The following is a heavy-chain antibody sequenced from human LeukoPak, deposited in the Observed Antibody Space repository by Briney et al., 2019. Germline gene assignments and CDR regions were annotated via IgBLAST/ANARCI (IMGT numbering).Heavy chain of an antibody. Sequence: GGSLRLSCAASGFTVSSNYMSWVRQAPGKGLGWVSVIYSGGSTYYADSVKGRFTISGDNSKNTLYLQMNSLRAEDTAVYYCARDFRGGNSLDYWGQGTLVTVSS. CDR1: GFTVSSNY. CDR3: ARDFRGGNSLDY. D-gene: IGHD4-23*01. V-gene: IGHV3-66*01. CDR2: IYSGGST. J-gene: IGHJ4*02.